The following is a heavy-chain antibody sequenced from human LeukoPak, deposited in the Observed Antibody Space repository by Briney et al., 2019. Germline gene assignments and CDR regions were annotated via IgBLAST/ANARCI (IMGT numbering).Heavy chain of an antibody. J-gene: IGHJ3*02. D-gene: IGHD3/OR15-3a*01. V-gene: IGHV3-9*03. CDR3: AKGLGVASLIVDALDM. CDR1: GFTFHDYA. Sequence: GGSLTLSCAASGFTFHDYAMHWVRQVHGKVLEWVSGITWNSGSVLNMDSVRGGVTISRDNAKNSLYLQINSLRPEDMAFYFCAKGLGVASLIVDALDMWGQGTMVTV. CDR2: ITWNSGSV.